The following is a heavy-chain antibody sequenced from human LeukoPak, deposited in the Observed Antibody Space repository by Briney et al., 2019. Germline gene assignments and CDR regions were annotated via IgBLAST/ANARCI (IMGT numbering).Heavy chain of an antibody. D-gene: IGHD6-19*01. V-gene: IGHV2-5*01. CDR1: GFSLSTSGVG. J-gene: IGHJ5*02. Sequence: SGPTLVKPTQTLTLTCTFSGFSLSTSGVGVGWIRQPPGKALEWLALIYWNDDKRYSPSLKSRLTITKDTSKNQVVLTMTNMDPVDTATYYRAHRRGIAVAGIYWFDPWGQGTLVTVSS. CDR2: IYWNDDK. CDR3: AHRRGIAVAGIYWFDP.